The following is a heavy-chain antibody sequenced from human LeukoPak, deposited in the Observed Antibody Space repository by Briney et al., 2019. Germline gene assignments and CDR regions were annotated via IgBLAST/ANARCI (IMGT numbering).Heavy chain of an antibody. Sequence: GGSLRLSCAASGFSFSNFAMTWVRQAPGKGLDWVSTISGSGDDTHYADSVKGRFTISRDNAKNSLYLQMNSLRVEDAAVYYCARAGYYDVLTGHFFYWGQGTLVTVSA. CDR3: ARAGYYDVLTGHFFY. CDR2: ISGSGDDT. V-gene: IGHV3-23*01. J-gene: IGHJ4*02. CDR1: GFSFSNFA. D-gene: IGHD3-9*01.